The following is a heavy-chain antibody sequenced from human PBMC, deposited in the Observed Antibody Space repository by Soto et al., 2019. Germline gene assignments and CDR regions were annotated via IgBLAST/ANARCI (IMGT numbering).Heavy chain of an antibody. CDR1: GFTFSNAW. J-gene: IGHJ4*02. V-gene: IGHV3-15*07. D-gene: IGHD6-19*01. CDR3: TTVVSSGWYVLPYYFDY. CDR2: IKSKTDGGTT. Sequence: GGSLRLSCAASGFTFSNAWMNWVRQAPGKGLEWVGRIKSKTDGGTTDYAAPVKGRFTISRDDSKNTLYLQMNSLKTEDTAVYYCTTVVSSGWYVLPYYFDYWGQGTLVTVSS.